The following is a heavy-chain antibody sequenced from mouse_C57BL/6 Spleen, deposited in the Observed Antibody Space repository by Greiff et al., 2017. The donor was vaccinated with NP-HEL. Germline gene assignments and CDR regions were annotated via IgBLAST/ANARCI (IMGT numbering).Heavy chain of an antibody. D-gene: IGHD1-1*01. Sequence: QVQLKQPGAELVKPGASVKLSCKASGYTFTSYWMQWVKQRPGQGLEWIGEIDPSDSYTNYNQKFKGKATLTVDTSSSTAYMQLSSLTSEDSAVYYCARSITTVVAGDAMDYWGQGTSVTVSS. CDR3: ARSITTVVAGDAMDY. V-gene: IGHV1-50*01. J-gene: IGHJ4*01. CDR1: GYTFTSYW. CDR2: IDPSDSYT.